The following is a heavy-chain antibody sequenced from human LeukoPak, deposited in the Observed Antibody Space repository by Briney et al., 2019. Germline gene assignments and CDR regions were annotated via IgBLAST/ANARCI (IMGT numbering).Heavy chain of an antibody. J-gene: IGHJ4*02. D-gene: IGHD4-17*01. CDR1: GYTLTELS. Sequence: ASVNVSCKVSGYTLTELSMRWVRQAPGKGLEWMGGFDPEDGETIYAQKFQGGVTMTEDTSTDTAYMELSSLRSEDTAVYYCATTSPFVFGDYWNYFDYWGQGTLVTVSS. V-gene: IGHV1-24*01. CDR3: ATTSPFVFGDYWNYFDY. CDR2: FDPEDGET.